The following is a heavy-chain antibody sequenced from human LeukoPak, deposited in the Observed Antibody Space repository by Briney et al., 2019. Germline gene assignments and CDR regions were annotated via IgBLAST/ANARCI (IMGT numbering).Heavy chain of an antibody. CDR1: GGSISSGGYY. V-gene: IGHV4-31*03. CDR3: ARGRDGYNLRVSGAFDI. J-gene: IGHJ3*02. D-gene: IGHD5-24*01. CDR2: IYYSGST. Sequence: SETLSLTCTVSGGSISSGGYYWSWIRQHPGKGLEWIGYIYYSGSTYYNPSPKSRVTISVDTSKNQFSLKLSSVTAADTAVYYCARGRDGYNLRVSGAFDIWGQGTMVTVSS.